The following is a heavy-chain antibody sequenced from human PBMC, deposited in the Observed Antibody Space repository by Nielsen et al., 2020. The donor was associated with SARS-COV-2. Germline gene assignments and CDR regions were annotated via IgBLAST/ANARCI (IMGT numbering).Heavy chain of an antibody. V-gene: IGHV4-4*02. CDR1: GGSVSSNDW. CDR2: VSHSGST. D-gene: IGHD2-2*01. J-gene: IGHJ6*03. Sequence: SETLSPTCAVSGGSVSSNDWWTWVRQSPGKGLEWIGAVSHSGSTNYNPSLKSRVTLSMDKSKRQFSLRLTSVSAADTAVYFCARGDLVVVPSPILGLGPFFYYFYLDVWGKGTTVIVSS. CDR3: ARGDLVVVPSPILGLGPFFYYFYLDV.